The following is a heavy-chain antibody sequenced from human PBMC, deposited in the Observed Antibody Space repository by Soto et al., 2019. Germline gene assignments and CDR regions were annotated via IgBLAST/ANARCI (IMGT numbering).Heavy chain of an antibody. CDR2: ISGSGDST. CDR1: GFTFSTYS. D-gene: IGHD2-15*01. J-gene: IGHJ3*02. CDR3: ARELGYCSGGNCYMEGAFDI. Sequence: GGSLRLSCAASGFTFSTYSMNWVRQAPGKGLEWVSVISGSGDSTYYADSVKGRFTISRDNSKNTLYLQMNSLRAEDTAVYYCARELGYCSGGNCYMEGAFDIWGQGTMVTVSS. V-gene: IGHV3-23*01.